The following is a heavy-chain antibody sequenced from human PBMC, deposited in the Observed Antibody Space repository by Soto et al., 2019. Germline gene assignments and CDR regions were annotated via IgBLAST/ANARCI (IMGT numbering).Heavy chain of an antibody. Sequence: ASVKVSCKASGDTFSRYSISWVRQAPGQGLEWMGIINPSGGSTSYAQKFQGRVTMTRDTSTSTVYMELSSLRSEDTAVYYCARDQIYEGGAPGYWGQGTLVTVSS. CDR1: GDTFSRYS. J-gene: IGHJ4*02. V-gene: IGHV1-46*01. CDR3: ARDQIYEGGAPGY. CDR2: INPSGGST. D-gene: IGHD3-16*01.